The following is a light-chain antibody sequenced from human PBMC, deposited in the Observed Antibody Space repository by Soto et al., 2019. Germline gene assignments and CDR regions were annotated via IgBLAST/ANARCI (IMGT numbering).Light chain of an antibody. CDR1: QSVTNNY. J-gene: IGKJ4*01. V-gene: IGKV3-20*01. CDR2: GAS. CDR3: QVYDSSPLT. Sequence: ETVLTQSPGTLSLSPGERATLSCRASQSVTNNYLAWYQQKPGQAPRLLIYGASSRATGIPDRFSGSGSGTDFTLTITRLEPEDFAVYYCQVYDSSPLTFGGGTKVEIK.